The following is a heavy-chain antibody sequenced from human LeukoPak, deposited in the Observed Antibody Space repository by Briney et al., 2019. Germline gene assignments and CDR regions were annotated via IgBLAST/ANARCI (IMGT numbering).Heavy chain of an antibody. CDR3: ASGGAYYYGSGSYIGY. J-gene: IGHJ4*02. D-gene: IGHD3-10*01. CDR1: GGSISSYY. V-gene: IGHV4-4*07. CDR2: IYTSGST. Sequence: SETLSLTCTVSGGSISSYYWSWIRQPAGKGLEWIGRIYTSGSTNYNPSLKSRVTMSVDTSKNQFTLKLSSVTAADTAVYYCASGGAYYYGSGSYIGYWGQGTLVTVSS.